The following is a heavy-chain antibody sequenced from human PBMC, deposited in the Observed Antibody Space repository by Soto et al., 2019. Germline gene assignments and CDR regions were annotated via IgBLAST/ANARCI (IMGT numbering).Heavy chain of an antibody. CDR3: ARGGLALMDV. D-gene: IGHD3-16*01. V-gene: IGHV1-3*01. CDR1: GYTFTSYA. Sequence: QVQVVQSGAEVKKPGASVKVSCKASGYTFTSYAMHWVRQAPGQRLEWMGWINAGNGNTKYSQKFQGRVTIIRDTSASKAYMELSSLRSEDTAVYYFARGGLALMDVWGQGTTVTVSS. J-gene: IGHJ6*02. CDR2: INAGNGNT.